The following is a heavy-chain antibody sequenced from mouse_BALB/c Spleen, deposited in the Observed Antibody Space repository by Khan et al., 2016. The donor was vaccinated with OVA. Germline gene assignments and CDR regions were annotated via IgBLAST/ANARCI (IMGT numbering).Heavy chain of an antibody. J-gene: IGHJ4*01. CDR3: AKGVWSYYYALDY. Sequence: VQLQESGPGLVAPSQSLSITCTVSGFSLTDYGVSWIRQPPGKGLEWLGVIWGGGSTYYNSALKSSLSISKDNSKSQVFLKMSSLQTDDTAMYYCAKGVWSYYYALDYWGQGTSVTVSA. CDR1: GFSLTDYG. CDR2: IWGGGST. V-gene: IGHV2-6-5*01.